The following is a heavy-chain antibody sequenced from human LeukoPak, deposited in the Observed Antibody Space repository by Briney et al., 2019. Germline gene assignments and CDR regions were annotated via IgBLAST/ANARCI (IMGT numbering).Heavy chain of an antibody. CDR1: GGSISSGGYS. CDR2: IYYSGST. Sequence: PSETLSLTCAVSGGSISSGGYSWSWIRQPPGKGLEWIGYIYYSGSTYYNPSLKSRVTISVDTSKNQFSLKLSSVTAADAAVYYCAREREEGIAVADWFDPWGQGTLVTVSS. V-gene: IGHV4-30-4*07. J-gene: IGHJ5*02. CDR3: AREREEGIAVADWFDP. D-gene: IGHD6-19*01.